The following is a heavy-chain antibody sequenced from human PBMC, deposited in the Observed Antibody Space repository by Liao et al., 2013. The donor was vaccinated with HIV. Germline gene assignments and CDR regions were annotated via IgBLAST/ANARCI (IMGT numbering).Heavy chain of an antibody. V-gene: IGHV4-4*07. J-gene: IGHJ4*02. CDR3: ARVHDNSGSSRRTFDS. Sequence: QVQLQESGPGLVKPSETLSLTCTVSSDSISGYYWTWIRQPAGKGLDWIGRISGSGSTNYNSSLESRITMSVDTSKNQFSLNLSSVTAADTAIYYCARVHDNSGSSRRTFDSWGQGTLVTVSS. D-gene: IGHD3-22*01. CDR1: SDSISGYY. CDR2: ISGSGST.